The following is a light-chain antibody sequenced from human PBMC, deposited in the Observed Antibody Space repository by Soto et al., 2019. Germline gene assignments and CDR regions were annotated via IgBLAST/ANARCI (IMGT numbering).Light chain of an antibody. Sequence: EIVLTQSPATLSLSPGERATLSCSASQGVSSHLAWYQHKPGQAPRLLIYDASSRATGVPARFSGSGSGTDFTLTISSLESEDVAVYYCQQRRNWPITFGQGTRLEIK. CDR2: DAS. V-gene: IGKV3-11*01. CDR1: QGVSSH. CDR3: QQRRNWPIT. J-gene: IGKJ5*01.